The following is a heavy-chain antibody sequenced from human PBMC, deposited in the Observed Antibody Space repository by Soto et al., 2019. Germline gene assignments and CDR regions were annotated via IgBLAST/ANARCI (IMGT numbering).Heavy chain of an antibody. CDR3: ARDGPYYYASRMDV. D-gene: IGHD3-10*01. CDR1: GIPVSSNY. J-gene: IGHJ6*01. CDR2: LHSGGDT. Sequence: VQFVESGGGLVQPGGSLRLSCVASGIPVSSNYMTWVRQAPGKWLEWVSVLHSGGDTYYANSVKGRFTISRHDSTNKLFLQMNSLTAEDTAVYYCARDGPYYYASRMDVWGQGTTVTVSS. V-gene: IGHV3-53*04.